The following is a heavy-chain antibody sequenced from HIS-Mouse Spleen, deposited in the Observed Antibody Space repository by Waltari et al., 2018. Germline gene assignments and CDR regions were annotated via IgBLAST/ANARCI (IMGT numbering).Heavy chain of an antibody. CDR3: ARAAIGWTPRADP. Sequence: QVQLVQSGAEVKKPGASVKVSCKASGYTFTAYYMHWVRQAPGQGLEWMGGINPNIGGTNYAQKFQGRVTMTRDTSISTAYMELSRLRSDDTAVYYCARAAIGWTPRADPWGQGTLVTVSS. V-gene: IGHV1-2*02. D-gene: IGHD6-19*01. CDR2: INPNIGGT. CDR1: GYTFTAYY. J-gene: IGHJ5*02.